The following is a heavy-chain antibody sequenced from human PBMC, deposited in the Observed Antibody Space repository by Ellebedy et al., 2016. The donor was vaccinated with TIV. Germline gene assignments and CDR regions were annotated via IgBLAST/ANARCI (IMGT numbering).Heavy chain of an antibody. D-gene: IGHD3-9*01. Sequence: GESLKISCAASGFSFSTYGMHWVRQAPGQGLEWVAVIWYDGFNKYSADSVKGRFTISRDNSKSTLSLEMKSLRVEDTAVYYCAREQSPYYEILTGSFDYWGQGALVTVSS. V-gene: IGHV3-33*01. CDR1: GFSFSTYG. J-gene: IGHJ4*02. CDR3: AREQSPYYEILTGSFDY. CDR2: IWYDGFNK.